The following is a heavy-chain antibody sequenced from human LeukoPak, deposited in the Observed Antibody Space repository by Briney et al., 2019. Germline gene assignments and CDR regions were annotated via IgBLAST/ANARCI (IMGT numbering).Heavy chain of an antibody. V-gene: IGHV4-39*07. CDR2: VYYSGST. D-gene: IGHD2-15*01. J-gene: IGHJ4*02. Sequence: PSETLSLTCSVSGGSISSSSYYWGWIRQPPGRGLECIGGVYYSGSTYYNPSLKSRVTISIDTSKNQFSLRLSSVTAADTAVYYCASAKDKFVDSAYFFDNWGQGTLVTVSS. CDR1: GGSISSSSYY. CDR3: ASAKDKFVDSAYFFDN.